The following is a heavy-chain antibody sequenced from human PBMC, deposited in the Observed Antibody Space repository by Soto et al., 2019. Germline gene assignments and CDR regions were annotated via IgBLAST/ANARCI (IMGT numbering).Heavy chain of an antibody. CDR3: AQEEGTGSYPDY. CDR2: ISGSGGST. V-gene: IGHV3-23*01. Sequence: GGSLRLSRAASGFTFSSYAMSWVRQASWKGLEWFSAISGSGGSTYYADSVKGRFNISRDNSKNKLYLQMNSLRAEDTAIYYCAQEEGTGSYPDYWGQGNLVTASS. J-gene: IGHJ4*02. CDR1: GFTFSSYA. D-gene: IGHD1-26*01.